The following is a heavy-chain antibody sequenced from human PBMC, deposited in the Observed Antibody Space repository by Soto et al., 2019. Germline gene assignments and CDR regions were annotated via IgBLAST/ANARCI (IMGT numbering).Heavy chain of an antibody. CDR1: RFTFSDYY. CDR3: ARYCLDRSGWYDWFDP. V-gene: IGHV3-11*04. J-gene: IGHJ5*02. D-gene: IGHD6-19*01. Sequence: PGGSLRLSCATSRFTFSDYYMSWIRQDPGKGLEWVSYISSSGSTIYYADSVKGRFTISRDNAKNSLYLQMNRLRAEDTAVYYCARYCLDRSGWYDWFDPWGQGTLVTVPQ. CDR2: ISSSGSTI.